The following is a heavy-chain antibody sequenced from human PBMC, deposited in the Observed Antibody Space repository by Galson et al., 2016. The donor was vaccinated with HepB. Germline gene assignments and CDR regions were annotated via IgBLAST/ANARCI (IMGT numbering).Heavy chain of an antibody. J-gene: IGHJ6*02. Sequence: SLRLSCAASGLTLSSYGMHWVRRAPGKGLERVALISYDASNKYYADSVKGRFTISRDNSKSTLYLHMNSLRPEDTAMYYCAKGKGADYRDQYFYYYGMDVWGHGTTVTVSS. D-gene: IGHD4-17*01. CDR1: GLTLSSYG. V-gene: IGHV3-30*18. CDR3: AKGKGADYRDQYFYYYGMDV. CDR2: ISYDASNK.